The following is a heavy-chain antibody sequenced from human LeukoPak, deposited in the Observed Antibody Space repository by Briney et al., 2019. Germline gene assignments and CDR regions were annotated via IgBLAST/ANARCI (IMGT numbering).Heavy chain of an antibody. D-gene: IGHD5-18*01. V-gene: IGHV3-23*01. J-gene: IGHJ4*02. CDR1: GFTFASFA. CDR2: IGGSGDST. Sequence: PGGSLRLSCAASGFTFASFAMSWVRQAPGKGLEWVSGIGGSGDSTSHADSVKGRFTISRDNSKNTLYLQMNGLRAEDTAVYYCAKDRGALVDTGTLNYWGQGTLVTVSS. CDR3: AKDRGALVDTGTLNY.